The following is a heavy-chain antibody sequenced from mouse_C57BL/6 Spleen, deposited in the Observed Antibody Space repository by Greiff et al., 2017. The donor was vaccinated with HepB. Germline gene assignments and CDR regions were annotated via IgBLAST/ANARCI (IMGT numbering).Heavy chain of an antibody. CDR1: GYTFTDYE. CDR2: IDPETGGT. CDR3: TSLGPLYYGNYGGFAY. Sequence: QVQLKQSGAELVRPGASVTLSCKASGYTFTDYEMHWVKQTPVHGLEWIGAIDPETGGTAYNQKFKGKAILTADKSSSTAYMELRRLTSEDSAVYYCTSLGPLYYGNYGGFAYWGQGTLVTVSA. D-gene: IGHD2-1*01. J-gene: IGHJ3*01. V-gene: IGHV1-15*01.